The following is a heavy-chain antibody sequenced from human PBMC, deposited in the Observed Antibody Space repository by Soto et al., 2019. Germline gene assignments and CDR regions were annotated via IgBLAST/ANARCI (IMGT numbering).Heavy chain of an antibody. CDR2: IIPIFGTA. J-gene: IGHJ6*02. V-gene: IGHV1-69*13. CDR1: GGTFSSYA. Sequence: SVKVSCKASGGTFSSYAISWVRQAPGQGLEWMGGIIPIFGTANYAQKFQGRVTITADESKNTLYLQMNSLRAEDTAVYYCARDMVRGMDVWGQGTTDTVSS. CDR3: ARDMVRGMDV. D-gene: IGHD3-10*01.